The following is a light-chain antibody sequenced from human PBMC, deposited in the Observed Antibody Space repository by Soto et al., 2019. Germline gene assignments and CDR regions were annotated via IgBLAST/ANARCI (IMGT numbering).Light chain of an antibody. CDR1: QSVSSSF. CDR3: QQYGSSPLT. CDR2: GAS. Sequence: EIVLTQSPGTLSLSPGERAALSCRASQSVSSSFLAWYQQKPGQAPRLLIYGASSRATGVPDRCSGSGSGTGFTLTISRLEPEYFAVYYCQQYGSSPLTFGQGTQVEI. J-gene: IGKJ1*01. V-gene: IGKV3-20*01.